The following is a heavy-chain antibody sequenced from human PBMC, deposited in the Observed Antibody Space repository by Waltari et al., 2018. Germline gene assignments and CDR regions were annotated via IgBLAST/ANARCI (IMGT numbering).Heavy chain of an antibody. V-gene: IGHV4-59*01. CDR1: GFTFDDYA. CDR2: IYYSGST. Sequence: VQLLESGGGLVQPGRSLRLSCAASGFTFDDYAMHWVRQAPGKGLEWIGYIYYSGSTNYNPSLKSRVTISVDTSKNQFSLKLSSVTAADTAVYYCARGTEYYFDYWGQGTLVTVSS. J-gene: IGHJ4*02. CDR3: ARGTEYYFDY. D-gene: IGHD2-21*02.